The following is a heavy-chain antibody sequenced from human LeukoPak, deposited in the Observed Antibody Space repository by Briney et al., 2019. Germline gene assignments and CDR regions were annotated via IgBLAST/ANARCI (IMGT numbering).Heavy chain of an antibody. CDR3: ARGLFWFGELSYSMDV. Sequence: GGSLRLSCAASGFTFGTYAMNWVRQSPGKGLEWVSYISTGSSPIYYADSVKGRFTISRDNAKNSLYLQMYSLRAEDTAIYYCARGLFWFGELSYSMDVWGQGTTVTVSS. CDR1: GFTFGTYA. V-gene: IGHV3-48*01. CDR2: ISTGSSPI. J-gene: IGHJ6*02. D-gene: IGHD3-10*01.